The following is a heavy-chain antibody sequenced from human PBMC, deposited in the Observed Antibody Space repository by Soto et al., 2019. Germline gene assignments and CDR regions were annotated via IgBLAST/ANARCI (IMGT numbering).Heavy chain of an antibody. CDR1: GFTSSSYG. D-gene: IGHD3-22*01. CDR3: ARDYDSSGYPRWYFDL. J-gene: IGHJ2*01. Sequence: QVQLVESGGGVVQPGRSLRLSCAASGFTSSSYGMHWVRQAPGKGLEWVAVIWYDGSNKYYADSVKGRFTISRDNSKNTLYLQMNSLRAEDTAVYYCARDYDSSGYPRWYFDLWGRGTLVTVSS. CDR2: IWYDGSNK. V-gene: IGHV3-33*01.